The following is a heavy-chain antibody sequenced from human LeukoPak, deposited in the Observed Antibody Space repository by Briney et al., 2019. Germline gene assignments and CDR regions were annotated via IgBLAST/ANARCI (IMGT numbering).Heavy chain of an antibody. D-gene: IGHD3-22*01. CDR1: GYTFTSYS. CDR3: ARRAKYYYDSSGYSS. Sequence: ASVKVSCKASGYTFTSYSISWVRQAPGQGLEWMGWISAYNGNTNYAQKLQGRVTMTTDTSTSTAYMELRSLRSDDTAVYYCARRAKYYYDSSGYSSWGQGTLVTVSS. V-gene: IGHV1-18*01. CDR2: ISAYNGNT. J-gene: IGHJ4*02.